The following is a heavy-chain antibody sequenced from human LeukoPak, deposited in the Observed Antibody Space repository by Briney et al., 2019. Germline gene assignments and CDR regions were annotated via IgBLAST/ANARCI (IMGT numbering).Heavy chain of an antibody. J-gene: IGHJ3*02. Sequence: ASVKVSCKASGGTLSSFPIGWVRQAPGQGLEWMGQVIAIFGDTKYAQKFQGRLTITADESSSTAYMELRSLRSEDTAMYYCARFPNVVAPSIGAIDIWGQGTMVIVSS. CDR3: ARFPNVVAPSIGAIDI. CDR2: VIAIFGDT. D-gene: IGHD2-15*01. CDR1: GGTLSSFP. V-gene: IGHV1-69*01.